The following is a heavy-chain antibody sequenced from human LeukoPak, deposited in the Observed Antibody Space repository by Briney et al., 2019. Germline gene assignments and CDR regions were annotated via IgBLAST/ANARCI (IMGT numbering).Heavy chain of an antibody. CDR2: IYYSGST. CDR1: GGSVSSSSYY. J-gene: IGHJ4*02. V-gene: IGHV4-39*01. Sequence: SETLSLTCTVSGGSVSSSSYYWGWIRQPPGKGLEWIGSIYYSGSTYYNPSLKSRVTISVDTSKNQFSLKLSSVTAADTAVYYCARDSSGWSHTFAFWGQGTLVTVSS. D-gene: IGHD6-19*01. CDR3: ARDSSGWSHTFAF.